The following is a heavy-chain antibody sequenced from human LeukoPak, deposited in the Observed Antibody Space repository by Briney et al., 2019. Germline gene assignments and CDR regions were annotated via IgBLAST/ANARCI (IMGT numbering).Heavy chain of an antibody. J-gene: IGHJ4*02. Sequence: ASVKVSCKASGSTFTVYYMHWVRHGPGQGLGWVGWFNLNSGGTNSAQKFQGRVTMTRDTSISAAYMELSRLGSDDTTVYYCARVAGGDCYYFDFWGQGTLVTVSS. CDR3: ARVAGGDCYYFDF. V-gene: IGHV1-2*02. D-gene: IGHD2-21*02. CDR2: FNLNSGGT. CDR1: GSTFTVYY.